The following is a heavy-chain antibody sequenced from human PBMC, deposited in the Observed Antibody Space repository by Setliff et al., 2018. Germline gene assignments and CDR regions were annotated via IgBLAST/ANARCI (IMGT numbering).Heavy chain of an antibody. V-gene: IGHV4-4*07. Sequence: LSLTCTVSGGSMGSYYWTWIRQSAGKGLEWIGRVYTTGSTAFNPSLNSRVTMSLDKSKNQFSPKLYSVTAADTAVYFCVRVRITPYCMDVWGKGTTVTVSS. CDR1: GGSMGSYY. J-gene: IGHJ6*03. CDR3: VRVRITPYCMDV. CDR2: VYTTGST. D-gene: IGHD3-10*01.